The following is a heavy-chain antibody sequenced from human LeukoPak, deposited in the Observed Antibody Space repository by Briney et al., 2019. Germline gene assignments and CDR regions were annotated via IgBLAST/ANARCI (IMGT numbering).Heavy chain of an antibody. J-gene: IGHJ4*02. V-gene: IGHV4-31*03. CDR1: GGSISSGDYY. CDR3: ASGREITATLPY. D-gene: IGHD1-20*01. Sequence: SETLSLTCTVSGGSISSGDYYWSWIRQHPGKGLEWIGYIYYSASTYYNASLKSRVTISVDTSKNQFSLNLNSVTAADTAVYYCASGREITATLPYWGQGTLITVSS. CDR2: IYYSAST.